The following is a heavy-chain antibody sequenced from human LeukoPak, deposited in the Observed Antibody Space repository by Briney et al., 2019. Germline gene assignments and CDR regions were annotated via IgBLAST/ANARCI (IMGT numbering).Heavy chain of an antibody. Sequence: PGGSLGLSCAASGFTFSDYYMSWIRQAPGKGLEWVSYISSSGSTIYYADSVKGRFTISRDNAKNSLYLQMNSLRAKDTAVYYCARVEKRVYYDSSGNTLDYWGQGTLVTVSS. D-gene: IGHD3-22*01. CDR2: ISSSGSTI. V-gene: IGHV3-11*01. J-gene: IGHJ4*02. CDR3: ARVEKRVYYDSSGNTLDY. CDR1: GFTFSDYY.